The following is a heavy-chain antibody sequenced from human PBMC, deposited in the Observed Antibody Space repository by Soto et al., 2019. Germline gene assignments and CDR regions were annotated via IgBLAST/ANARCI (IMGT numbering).Heavy chain of an antibody. D-gene: IGHD2-15*01. J-gene: IGHJ6*02. CDR1: GFTFSSYA. V-gene: IGHV3-23*01. CDR3: AKSRKISIVAVLAGTPIYCYYAMDV. CDR2: ISGSGGGTT. Sequence: GGSLRLSCEASGFTFSSYAMHWVRQAPGKGLEWVSGISGSGGGTTYYADSAKGRFTISRDNSKNTLYLQVNTLRAGDTAVYYCAKSRKISIVAVLAGTPIYCYYAMDVWGQGTTVTVSS.